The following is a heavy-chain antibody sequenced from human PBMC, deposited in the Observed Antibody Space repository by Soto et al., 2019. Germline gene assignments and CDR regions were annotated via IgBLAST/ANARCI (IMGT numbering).Heavy chain of an antibody. D-gene: IGHD6-6*01. Sequence: SVKVSCKASGGTFSSYAISWVRQAPGQGLEWMGGIIPIFGTANYAQKFQGRVTITADESTSTAYMELSSLRSEDTAVYYCARSPYSSSSPAHFDYWGQGTPVTVSS. CDR3: ARSPYSSSSPAHFDY. CDR1: GGTFSSYA. J-gene: IGHJ4*02. CDR2: IIPIFGTA. V-gene: IGHV1-69*13.